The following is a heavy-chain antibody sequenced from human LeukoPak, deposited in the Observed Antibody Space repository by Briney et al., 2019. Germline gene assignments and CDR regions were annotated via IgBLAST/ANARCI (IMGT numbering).Heavy chain of an antibody. CDR3: ARGYCSGGSCIFDP. Sequence: EASVKVSSKASGGTFSSYAISWVRQAPGQGLEWMGGIIPIFGTANYAQKFQGRVTITTDESTSTAYMELSSLRSEDTAVYYCARGYCSGGSCIFDPWGQGTLVTVSS. J-gene: IGHJ5*02. D-gene: IGHD2-15*01. V-gene: IGHV1-69*05. CDR2: IIPIFGTA. CDR1: GGTFSSYA.